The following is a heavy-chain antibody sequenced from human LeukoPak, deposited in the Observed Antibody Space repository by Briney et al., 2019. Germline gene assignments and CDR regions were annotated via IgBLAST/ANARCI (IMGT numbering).Heavy chain of an antibody. V-gene: IGHV6-1*01. CDR3: TGGGLVRGSLHWFDP. D-gene: IGHD3-10*01. J-gene: IGHJ5*02. Sequence: SQTLSLTCAISGDSVSGGSAGWNWIRQSPSRGLEWLGRIYYRSKWYSDYAISVKSRITINPDTSRNQFSLQLNPVTHDDTAVYYCTGGGLVRGSLHWFDPWGQGTLVTVSS. CDR2: IYYRSKWYS. CDR1: GDSVSGGSAG.